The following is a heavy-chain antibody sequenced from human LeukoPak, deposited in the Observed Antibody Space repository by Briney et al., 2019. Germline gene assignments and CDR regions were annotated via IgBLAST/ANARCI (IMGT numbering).Heavy chain of an antibody. J-gene: IGHJ6*02. Sequence: SETLSLTCAVYGGSFSGYYWSWIRQPPGKGLEWFGEINHSGSTNYNPSLKSRVTISVDTSKNQFSLKLSSVTAADTAVYYCARGHLIAAVLARRYGMDVWGQGTTVTVSS. D-gene: IGHD6-13*01. CDR3: ARGHLIAAVLARRYGMDV. V-gene: IGHV4-34*01. CDR1: GGSFSGYY. CDR2: INHSGST.